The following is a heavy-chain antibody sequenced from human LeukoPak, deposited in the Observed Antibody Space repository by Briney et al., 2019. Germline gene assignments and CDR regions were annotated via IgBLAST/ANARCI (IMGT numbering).Heavy chain of an antibody. Sequence: ASVRVSCKASGGTFSSYTISWVRQAPGQGLEWMGRIIPILGIANYAQKFQGRVTITADKSTSTAYMELSSLRSEDTAVYYCAREGDVDTANPLWGQGTLVTVSS. CDR1: GGTFSSYT. V-gene: IGHV1-69*02. D-gene: IGHD5-18*01. J-gene: IGHJ4*02. CDR3: AREGDVDTANPL. CDR2: IIPILGIA.